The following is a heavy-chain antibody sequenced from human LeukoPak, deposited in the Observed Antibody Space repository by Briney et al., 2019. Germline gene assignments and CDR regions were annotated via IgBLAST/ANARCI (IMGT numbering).Heavy chain of an antibody. CDR3: ARAKRRYCSGGSCPPDNWFDP. V-gene: IGHV4-34*01. CDR2: INHSGST. D-gene: IGHD2-15*01. CDR1: GGSFSGYY. Sequence: PSETLSLTCDVYGGSFSGYYWSWIRQPPGKGLEWIGEINHSGSTNYNPSLKSRVTISVDTSKNQFSLMLSSVTAADTAVYYCARAKRRYCSGGSCPPDNWFDPWGQGTLVTVSS. J-gene: IGHJ5*02.